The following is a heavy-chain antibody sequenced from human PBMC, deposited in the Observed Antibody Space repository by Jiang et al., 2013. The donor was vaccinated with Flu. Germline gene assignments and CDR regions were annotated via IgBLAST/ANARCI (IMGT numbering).Heavy chain of an antibody. CDR1: GGSFSGYY. CDR3: ATPGYYDSSGRSLDY. CDR2: INHSGST. Sequence: LLKPSETLSLTCAVYGGSFSGYYWSWIRQPPGKGLEWIGEINHSGSTNYNPSLKSRVTISVDTSKNQFSLKLSSVTAADTAVYYCATPGYYDSSGRSLDYWGQGTLVTVSS. V-gene: IGHV4-34*01. J-gene: IGHJ4*02. D-gene: IGHD3-22*01.